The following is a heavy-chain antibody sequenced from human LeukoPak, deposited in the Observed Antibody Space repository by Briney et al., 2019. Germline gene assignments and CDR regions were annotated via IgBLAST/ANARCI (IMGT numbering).Heavy chain of an antibody. D-gene: IGHD6-6*01. CDR2: INPNSGGT. CDR3: ARDHQYSSSSEDY. CDR1: GYTFTGYN. V-gene: IGHV1-2*02. J-gene: IGHJ4*02. Sequence: GASVKVSCKASGYTFTGYNLRWVRQAPGQGLEWMGWINPNSGGTNYAQKFQGRVTMTRDTSISTAYMELSRLRSDDTAVYYCARDHQYSSSSEDYWGQGTPVTVSS.